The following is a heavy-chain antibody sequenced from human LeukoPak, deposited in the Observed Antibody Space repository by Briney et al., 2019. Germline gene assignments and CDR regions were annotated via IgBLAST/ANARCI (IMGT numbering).Heavy chain of an antibody. V-gene: IGHV4-39*01. Sequence: KPSETLSLTCTVAGGSISTSSYDWGWTRQRPGKGLERIASIYSTGSTHYYPALKTIITIAVNTSKDQFSLKPSSVAAADTAVYYCAPLGLATVANSSWGQGTMVTVSS. CDR3: APLGLATVANSS. CDR1: GGSISTSSYD. D-gene: IGHD5-24*01. CDR2: IYSTGST. J-gene: IGHJ5*02.